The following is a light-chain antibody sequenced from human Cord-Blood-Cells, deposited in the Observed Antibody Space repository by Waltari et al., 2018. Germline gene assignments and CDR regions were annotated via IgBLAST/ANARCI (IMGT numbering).Light chain of an antibody. CDR1: QSISSY. Sequence: DIQMTQSPSSLSASVGDRVTITCRASQSISSYLNWYQQKPGKAPKLLIYAASSLQSGVPSRFSVYGSGTDFTLTISSLQPEDFATYYCQQSYSTPYSFGQGTKLEIK. V-gene: IGKV1-39*01. CDR3: QQSYSTPYS. J-gene: IGKJ2*03. CDR2: AAS.